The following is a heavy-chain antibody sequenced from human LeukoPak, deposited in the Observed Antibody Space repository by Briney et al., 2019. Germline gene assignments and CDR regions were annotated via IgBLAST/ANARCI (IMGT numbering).Heavy chain of an antibody. Sequence: ASVKVSCKASGYTFTSYGISWVRQAPGQGLEWMGWISAYSGNTNYAQKLQGRVTMTTDTSTSTAYMELRSLRSDDTAVYYCAREYYGSGSYYNGLDYWGQGTLVTVSS. CDR2: ISAYSGNT. D-gene: IGHD3-10*01. J-gene: IGHJ4*02. V-gene: IGHV1-18*01. CDR1: GYTFTSYG. CDR3: AREYYGSGSYYNGLDY.